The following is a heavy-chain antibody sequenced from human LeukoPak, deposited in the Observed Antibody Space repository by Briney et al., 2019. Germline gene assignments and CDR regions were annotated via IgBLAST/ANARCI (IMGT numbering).Heavy chain of an antibody. D-gene: IGHD2-15*01. CDR3: ARALVVAATYYFDY. V-gene: IGHV1-2*02. Sequence: GASVKVSCKVSGYTFTGYYMHWVRQAPGQGLEWMGWINPNSGGTNYAQKFQGRVTMTRDTSISTAYMELSRLRSDDTAVYYCARALVVAATYYFDYWGQGTLVTVSS. CDR2: INPNSGGT. J-gene: IGHJ4*02. CDR1: GYTFTGYY.